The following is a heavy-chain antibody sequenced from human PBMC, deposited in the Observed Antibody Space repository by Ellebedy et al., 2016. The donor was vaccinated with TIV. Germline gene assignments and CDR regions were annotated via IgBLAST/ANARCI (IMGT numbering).Heavy chain of an antibody. CDR3: ARHRRVAMINNWFES. CDR2: LIPAFGTP. V-gene: IGHV1-69*13. J-gene: IGHJ5*01. Sequence: AASVKVSCKDSGGTSTSGGMFSRFAVSWVRQAPGQGLEYMGGLIPAFGTPQYAQKFQGRATITADESTSTVYLELSSLRSEDTAVYYCARHRRVAMINNWFESWGQGTLVTVSS. CDR1: GGTSTSGGMFSRFA. D-gene: IGHD3-22*01.